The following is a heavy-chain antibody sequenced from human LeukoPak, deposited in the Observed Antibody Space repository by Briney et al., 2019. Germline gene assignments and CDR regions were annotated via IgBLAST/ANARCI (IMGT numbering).Heavy chain of an antibody. V-gene: IGHV3-21*01. Sequence: GGSLRLSCAASGFTLSSSAMNWVRQAPGKGLEWVSSISSSSSYIYYADSVKGRFTISRDNAKNSLYLQMNSLRAEDTAVYYCARGMVAWFDYWGQGTLVTVSS. CDR3: ARGMVAWFDY. CDR2: ISSSSSYI. CDR1: GFTLSSSA. D-gene: IGHD2-8*01. J-gene: IGHJ4*02.